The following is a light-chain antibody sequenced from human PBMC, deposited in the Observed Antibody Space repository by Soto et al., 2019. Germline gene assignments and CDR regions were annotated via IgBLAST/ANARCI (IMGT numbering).Light chain of an antibody. Sequence: IAASQSPGILSLSPGESPTLSCRAIQSVRGDYLAWYQQKPGQAARLLIYGASTRVTGIPARFSGSGSGTEFTLTISSLQSEDFAVYYCQHYNNWPPWTFGQGTKVDI. V-gene: IGKV3D-15*01. CDR2: GAS. CDR1: QSVRGDY. CDR3: QHYNNWPPWT. J-gene: IGKJ1*01.